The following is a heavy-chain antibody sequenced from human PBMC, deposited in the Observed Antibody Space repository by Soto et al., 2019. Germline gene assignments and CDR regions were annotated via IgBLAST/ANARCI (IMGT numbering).Heavy chain of an antibody. D-gene: IGHD3-22*01. CDR3: ASEARESYYYDSSGYYRSVRGVPI. J-gene: IGHJ3*02. CDR1: GFTFSSYS. CDR2: ISSSSSYI. V-gene: IGHV3-21*01. Sequence: PGGSLRLSCAASGFTFSSYSMNWVRQAPGKGLEWVSSISSSSSYIYYADSVKGRFTISRDNAKNSLYLQMNSLRAEDTAVYYCASEARESYYYDSSGYYRSVRGVPIWGQGTMVTVSS.